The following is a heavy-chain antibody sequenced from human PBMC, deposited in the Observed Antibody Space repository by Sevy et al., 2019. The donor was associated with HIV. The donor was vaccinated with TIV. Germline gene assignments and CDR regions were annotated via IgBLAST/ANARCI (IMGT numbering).Heavy chain of an antibody. V-gene: IGHV4-61*01. CDR1: GGSVSSGSYY. J-gene: IGHJ5*02. D-gene: IGHD3-10*01. CDR2: IYYSWST. Sequence: SETLSLTCTVSGGSVSSGSYYWSWIRQPPGKGLEWIGYIYYSWSTNYNPSLKSRVTISVDTSKNQFSLKLKSGTAADTAAYYCAGTELLWFRELFSWFDPWGQGTLVTVSS. CDR3: AGTELLWFRELFSWFDP.